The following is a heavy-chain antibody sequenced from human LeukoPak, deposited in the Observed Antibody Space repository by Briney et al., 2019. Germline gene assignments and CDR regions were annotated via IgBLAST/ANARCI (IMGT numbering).Heavy chain of an antibody. CDR3: AKAVSCSSTSCYRSYGMDV. CDR2: ISGSGGST. D-gene: IGHD2-2*02. CDR1: GFTFSSYG. Sequence: TGGSLRLSCAASGFTFSSYGMSWARQAPGKGLEWVSGISGSGGSTYYADSVKGRFTISIDNSKNTLYLQMNSLRAEDTAVYYCAKAVSCSSTSCYRSYGMDVWGQGTTVTVSS. J-gene: IGHJ6*02. V-gene: IGHV3-23*01.